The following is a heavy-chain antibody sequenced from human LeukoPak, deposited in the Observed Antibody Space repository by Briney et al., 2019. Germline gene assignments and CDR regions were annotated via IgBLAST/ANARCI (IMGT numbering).Heavy chain of an antibody. Sequence: PGGSLRLSCAASGFTFSSYGMHWVRQAPGKGLEWVVFIRYDGSNKYYADSVKGRLTISRDNSKNTLFLQMNSLRAEDTAVYYCAKDNHRSGSYESYFFDSWGQGTLVTVSS. CDR3: AKDNHRSGSYESYFFDS. CDR1: GFTFSSYG. CDR2: IRYDGSNK. D-gene: IGHD6-19*01. V-gene: IGHV3-30*02. J-gene: IGHJ4*02.